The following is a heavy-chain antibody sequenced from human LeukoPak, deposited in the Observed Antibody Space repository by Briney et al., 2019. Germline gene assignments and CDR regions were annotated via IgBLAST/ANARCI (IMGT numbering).Heavy chain of an antibody. CDR2: IYTSGST. CDR3: ARVTGYVIEDYFDY. CDR1: GGSISSGGYS. J-gene: IGHJ4*02. D-gene: IGHD3-22*01. Sequence: PSETLSLTCAVSGGSISSGGYSWSWIRQPPGKGLEWIGRIYTSGSTNYNPSLKSRVTMSVDTSKNQFSLNLSSVTAADTAMYYCARVTGYVIEDYFDYWGQGTLVTVSS. V-gene: IGHV4-61*02.